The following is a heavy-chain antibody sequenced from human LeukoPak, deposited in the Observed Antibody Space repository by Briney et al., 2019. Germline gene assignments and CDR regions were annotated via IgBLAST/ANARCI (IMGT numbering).Heavy chain of an antibody. D-gene: IGHD1-26*01. V-gene: IGHV5-51*01. CDR2: IYPSDPET. Sequence: GESLKISCKGSGYSFTSYWIVWVRQMPGKGLEWMGIIYPSDPETTYSPSFQGQVTISADKSISTAYLQWSSLTASDTAMYYCARSVGATPLDYWGQGTPVTVSS. J-gene: IGHJ4*02. CDR1: GYSFTSYW. CDR3: ARSVGATPLDY.